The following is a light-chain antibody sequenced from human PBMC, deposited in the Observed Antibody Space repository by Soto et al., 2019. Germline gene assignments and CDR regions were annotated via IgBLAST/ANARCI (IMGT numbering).Light chain of an antibody. V-gene: IGLV1-47*01. CDR1: SSNIGSNY. CDR2: RNN. J-gene: IGLJ1*01. Sequence: QSVLTQPPSASGTPGQRVTISCSGSSSNIGSNYVYWYQQLPGTAPKLLIYRNNQRPSGVPDRFSGSKSGTSASLAISGLRSEDEADYYCAAWDDSLSGPHYVFGTGT. CDR3: AAWDDSLSGPHYV.